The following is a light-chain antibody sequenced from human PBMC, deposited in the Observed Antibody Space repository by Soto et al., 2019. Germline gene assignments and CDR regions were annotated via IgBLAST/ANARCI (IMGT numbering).Light chain of an antibody. CDR3: QQYYSYRA. Sequence: AIRMTQSPSSLSASTGYRVTITCRASQGISSYLAWYQQKPGKAPKLLIYAASTLQSGVPSRFSGSGSGTDFTLTISCLQSEDFATYYCQQYYSYRAFGGGTTVDIK. J-gene: IGKJ4*01. V-gene: IGKV1-8*01. CDR1: QGISSY. CDR2: AAS.